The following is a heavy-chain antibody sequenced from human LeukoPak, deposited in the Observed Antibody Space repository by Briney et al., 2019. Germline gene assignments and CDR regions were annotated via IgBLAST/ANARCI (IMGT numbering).Heavy chain of an antibody. V-gene: IGHV1-2*04. D-gene: IGHD3-3*02. Sequence: ASVKVSCKASGYTFTGYYMHWVRQAPGQGLEWMGWINPNSGGTNYAQRFQGWVTMTRDTSISTAYMELSRLRSDDTSVYYCARELARSRAFDIWGLGTIVTVSS. CDR1: GYTFTGYY. J-gene: IGHJ3*02. CDR3: ARELARSRAFDI. CDR2: INPNSGGT.